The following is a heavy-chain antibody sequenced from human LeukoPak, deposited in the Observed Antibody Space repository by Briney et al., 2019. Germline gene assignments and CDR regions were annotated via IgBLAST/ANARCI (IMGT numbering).Heavy chain of an antibody. CDR1: GFTFSEYY. CDR3: ARGARALMNTLDY. V-gene: IGHV3-11*06. J-gene: IGHJ4*02. Sequence: GGSLRLSCAASGFTFSEYYMSWIRRAPGKGLERVSLISSGSSYTNHADPVKGRYSISRDNSKNSVDLQMISLTAEDTAVYYCARGARALMNTLDYWDQGTLVTVSS. D-gene: IGHD3-16*01. CDR2: ISSGSSYT.